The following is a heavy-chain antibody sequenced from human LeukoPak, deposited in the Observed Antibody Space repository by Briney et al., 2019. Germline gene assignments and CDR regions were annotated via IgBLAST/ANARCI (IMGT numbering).Heavy chain of an antibody. Sequence: SETLSLTCTVSGGSISGSSYYWGWIRQPPGKGLEWIGEINHSGSTNYNPSLKSRVTISVDTSKNQFSLKLSSVTAADTAVYYCARKSSGWWSLWFDPWGQGTLVTVSS. V-gene: IGHV4-39*07. CDR3: ARKSSGWWSLWFDP. CDR2: INHSGST. D-gene: IGHD6-19*01. CDR1: GGSISGSSYY. J-gene: IGHJ5*02.